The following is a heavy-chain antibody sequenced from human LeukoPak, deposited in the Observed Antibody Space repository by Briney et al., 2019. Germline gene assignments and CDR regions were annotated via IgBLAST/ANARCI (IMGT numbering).Heavy chain of an antibody. Sequence: ASVKVSCKASGGTFSSYAISWVRQAPGQGLEWMGRIIPILGIAKYAQKFQGRVTITADKSTSTAYMELSSLRSEDTAVYYCARDQTGIVVVTAAYYYYYYGMDVWGQGTTVTVSS. J-gene: IGHJ6*02. CDR1: GGTFSSYA. CDR3: ARDQTGIVVVTAAYYYYYYGMDV. CDR2: IIPILGIA. V-gene: IGHV1-69*04. D-gene: IGHD2-21*02.